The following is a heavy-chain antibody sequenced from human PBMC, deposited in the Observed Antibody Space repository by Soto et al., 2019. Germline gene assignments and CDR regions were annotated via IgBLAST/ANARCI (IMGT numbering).Heavy chain of an antibody. CDR2: ISYDGSNK. CDR1: GVTFSSYG. D-gene: IGHD3-10*01. V-gene: IGHV3-30*18. CDR3: AKDQDLYLNHGSGSSFDY. J-gene: IGHJ4*02. Sequence: LRLSCAASGVTFSSYGMHWVRQAPGKGLEWVAVISYDGSNKYYADSVKGRFTISRDNSKNTLYLQMNSLRAEDTAVYYCAKDQDLYLNHGSGSSFDYWGQGTLVTVSS.